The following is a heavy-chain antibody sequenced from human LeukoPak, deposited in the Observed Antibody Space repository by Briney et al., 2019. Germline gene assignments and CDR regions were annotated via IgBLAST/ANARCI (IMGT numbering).Heavy chain of an antibody. V-gene: IGHV3-15*01. D-gene: IGHD3-3*01. CDR2: IKSKTDGGTT. Sequence: GGSLRLSCAASGFTFSNAWMSWVRQAPGKGLEWVGRIKSKTDGGTTDYAAPVKGRFTISRDDSKNTLYLQMNSLKTEDTAVYYCTTEGPPDYDFWSGYLSSFDYWGQGTLVTVSS. CDR1: GFTFSNAW. CDR3: TTEGPPDYDFWSGYLSSFDY. J-gene: IGHJ4*02.